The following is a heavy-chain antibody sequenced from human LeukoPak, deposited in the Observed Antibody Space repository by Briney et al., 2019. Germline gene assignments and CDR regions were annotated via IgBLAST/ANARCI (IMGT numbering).Heavy chain of an antibody. CDR3: ARPNYYDSSGEFDY. CDR1: GGTFSSYA. CDR2: NIPIFGTA. D-gene: IGHD3-22*01. J-gene: IGHJ4*02. V-gene: IGHV1-69*05. Sequence: SVKVSCKASGGTFSSYAISWVRQAPGQGLEWMGGNIPIFGTANYAQKFQGRVTITTDESTSTAYMELSSLRSEDTAVYYCARPNYYDSSGEFDYWGQGTLVTVSS.